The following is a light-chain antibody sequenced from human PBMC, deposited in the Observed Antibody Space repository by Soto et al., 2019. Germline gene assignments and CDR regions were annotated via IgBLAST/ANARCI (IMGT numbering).Light chain of an antibody. J-gene: IGKJ5*01. Sequence: EVVLTQSPGTLSLSPGESATLSCRVSQTTSPKYVAWYQQRRGLAPRLLVYGASKRDAGIPDRFRGSGSGSEFSLTISGLEPEDFAVYFCQHFGSSPPVIFGQGTRLEIK. CDR1: QTTSPKY. CDR3: QHFGSSPPVI. CDR2: GAS. V-gene: IGKV3-20*01.